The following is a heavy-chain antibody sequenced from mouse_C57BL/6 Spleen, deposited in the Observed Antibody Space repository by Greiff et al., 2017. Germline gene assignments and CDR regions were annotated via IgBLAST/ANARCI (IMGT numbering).Heavy chain of an antibody. D-gene: IGHD2-3*01. CDR1: GFNIKDDY. Sequence: VQLQQSGAELVRPGASVKLSCTASGFNIKDDYMHWVKQRPEQGLEWIGWIDPENGDTESASKFQGKATITAATSSNTAYLQLRSLTSEDTAVYYCTTLYDGYYSFAYWGQGTLVTVSA. J-gene: IGHJ3*01. CDR2: IDPENGDT. V-gene: IGHV14-4*01. CDR3: TTLYDGYYSFAY.